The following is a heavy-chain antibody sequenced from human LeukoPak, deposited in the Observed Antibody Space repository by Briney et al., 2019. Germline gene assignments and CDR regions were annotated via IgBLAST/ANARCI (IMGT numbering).Heavy chain of an antibody. J-gene: IGHJ4*02. CDR1: GGSISNNNYF. D-gene: IGHD1-1*01. V-gene: IGHV4-39*07. CDR3: ARDRGTWNDDGFDY. Sequence: SETLSLTCNVSGGSISNNNYFWAWIRQPPGKGLEWLGSIFYTGTAYYNPSLESPVTLSVDTSKNQFSLKVTSVMAADTAMYYCARDRGTWNDDGFDYWGQGTLVTVSS. CDR2: IFYTGTA.